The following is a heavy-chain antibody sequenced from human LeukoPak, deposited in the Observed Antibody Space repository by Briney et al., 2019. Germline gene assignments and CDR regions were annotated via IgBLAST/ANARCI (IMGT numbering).Heavy chain of an antibody. CDR2: ISFDGSNK. D-gene: IGHD6-13*01. CDR3: AKDYRSWFLDY. J-gene: IGHJ4*02. V-gene: IGHV3-30*18. CDR1: GFTFRSYG. Sequence: GGSLRLSCAASGFTFRSYGMHWVRQAPGKGLEWVAVISFDGSNKYYADSVKGRFTISRDDSKNTLYLQMNSLRAEDTAVYYFAKDYRSWFLDYWGQGTLVTVSS.